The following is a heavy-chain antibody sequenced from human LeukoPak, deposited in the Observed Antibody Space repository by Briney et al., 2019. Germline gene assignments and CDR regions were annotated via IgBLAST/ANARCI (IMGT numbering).Heavy chain of an antibody. D-gene: IGHD3-10*01. Sequence: PGGSLRLSCAASGFPFSSYWMTWVRQAPGRGLEWVAHIKQDETEKYYVESVEGRFTIASDNGQNLLYLQLASLRAEDTAVYYCARDRALYFGEFAFDYWGQGTLVTVSS. J-gene: IGHJ4*02. CDR3: ARDRALYFGEFAFDY. CDR2: IKQDETEK. CDR1: GFPFSSYW. V-gene: IGHV3-7*03.